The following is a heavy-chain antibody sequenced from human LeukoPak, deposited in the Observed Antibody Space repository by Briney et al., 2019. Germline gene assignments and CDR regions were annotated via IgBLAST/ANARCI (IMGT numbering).Heavy chain of an antibody. V-gene: IGHV4-61*02. CDR2: FYTSGNT. D-gene: IGHD3-22*01. CDR3: ARYREYYDSSGYYSVSAFDM. Sequence: PSETLSLTCTVSGGSISSATYYWSWIRQPAGKGLDYIGRFYTSGNTNYNPSLKSRVTMSLDTSKNQFSLHLTSVTAADTAVYYCARYREYYDSSGYYSVSAFDMWGQGTMVTVSS. CDR1: GGSISSATYY. J-gene: IGHJ3*02.